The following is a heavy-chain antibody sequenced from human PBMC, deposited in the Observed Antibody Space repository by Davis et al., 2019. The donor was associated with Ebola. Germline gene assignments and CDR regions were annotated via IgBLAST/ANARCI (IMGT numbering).Heavy chain of an antibody. CDR2: IWYDGSNK. J-gene: IGHJ4*02. CDR1: GFTFSSYG. Sequence: GESLKISCAASGFTFSSYGMHWVRQAPGKGLEWVAVIWYDGSNKYYADSVKGRFTIPRDNSKNTLYLQMNSLGAEETAVYYCACQLGDYWGQGTLVTVSS. D-gene: IGHD3-16*01. CDR3: ACQLGDY. V-gene: IGHV3-33*01.